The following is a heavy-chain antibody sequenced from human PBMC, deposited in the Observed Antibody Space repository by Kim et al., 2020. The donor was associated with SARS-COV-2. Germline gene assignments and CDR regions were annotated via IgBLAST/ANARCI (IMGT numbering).Heavy chain of an antibody. D-gene: IGHD2-21*01. CDR3: ATYSGRRFAF. J-gene: IGHJ4*02. Sequence: TYYPDSVGGRISISRDNSKNTLYLQVDNLRAEDTAIYYCATYSGRRFAFWGQGTPVTVSS. CDR2: T. V-gene: IGHV3-23*03.